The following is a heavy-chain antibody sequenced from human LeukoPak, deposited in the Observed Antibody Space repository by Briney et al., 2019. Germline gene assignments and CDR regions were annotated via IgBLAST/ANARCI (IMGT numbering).Heavy chain of an antibody. D-gene: IGHD3-10*01. Sequence: ASVKVSCKASGYTFTGYYMHWVRQAPGQGLEWMGRISPNSGGTNYAQKFQGRVTMTRDTSISTAYMELSRLRSDDTAVYYCARDGSRFGELLSTYWGQGTLVTVSS. J-gene: IGHJ4*02. CDR1: GYTFTGYY. CDR3: ARDGSRFGELLSTY. V-gene: IGHV1-2*06. CDR2: ISPNSGGT.